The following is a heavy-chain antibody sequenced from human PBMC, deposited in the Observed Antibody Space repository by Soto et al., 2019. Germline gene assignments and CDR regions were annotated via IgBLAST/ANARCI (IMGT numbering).Heavy chain of an antibody. CDR1: GYTFTSYY. J-gene: IGHJ5*02. D-gene: IGHD2-8*01. CDR2: INPSIGST. CDR3: ARAYCGKGVCHLHSFDP. V-gene: IGHV1-46*01. Sequence: ASVKVSCKASGYTFTSYYMHWVRQAPGQGLEWMGVINPSIGSTAYSQDFQGRVTMTIDTSASTVYMELSSLRSEDTAVYYCARAYCGKGVCHLHSFDPWGQGTLVTVSS.